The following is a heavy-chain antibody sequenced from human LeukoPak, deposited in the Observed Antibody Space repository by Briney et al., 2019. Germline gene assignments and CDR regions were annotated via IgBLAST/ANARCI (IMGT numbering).Heavy chain of an antibody. Sequence: GGSLRLSCAASGFTVSSHYMTWVRQAPGKGPEWVSVIYGGDTTYYADSVKGRFTISRDSSKNTLYLQMSNLRVEDTAVYYCGRSENYYYDGSGPDYWGQGTLVTVSS. CDR2: IYGGDTT. V-gene: IGHV3-53*01. CDR1: GFTVSSHY. D-gene: IGHD3-22*01. J-gene: IGHJ4*02. CDR3: GRSENYYYDGSGPDY.